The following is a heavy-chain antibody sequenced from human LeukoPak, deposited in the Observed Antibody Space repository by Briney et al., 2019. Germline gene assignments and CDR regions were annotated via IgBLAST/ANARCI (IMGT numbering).Heavy chain of an antibody. CDR2: IYYSGST. D-gene: IGHD6-19*01. Sequence: PSETLSLTCTVSGGSISSSSYYWGWIRQPPGKGLEWVGSIYYSGSTYYNPSLKSRVTISVDTSKNQFSLKLSSVTAADTAVYYCARETSSGYYNFDSWGQGTLVTVSS. CDR3: ARETSSGYYNFDS. V-gene: IGHV4-39*07. J-gene: IGHJ4*02. CDR1: GGSISSSSYY.